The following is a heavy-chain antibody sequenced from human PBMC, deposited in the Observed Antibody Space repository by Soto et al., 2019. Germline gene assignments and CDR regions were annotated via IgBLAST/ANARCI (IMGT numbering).Heavy chain of an antibody. V-gene: IGHV3-53*01. J-gene: IGHJ5*02. CDR1: GFSVGVNY. Sequence: GGSLRLSCAASGFSVGVNYMSWARLAPGKGLECVSLTYSGGNPYYADSVRGRFTLSRDNSENTLYLQMNSLRVEDTAVYFCARGPNSDTWGQGTLVTVSS. CDR2: TYSGGNP. CDR3: ARGPNSDT.